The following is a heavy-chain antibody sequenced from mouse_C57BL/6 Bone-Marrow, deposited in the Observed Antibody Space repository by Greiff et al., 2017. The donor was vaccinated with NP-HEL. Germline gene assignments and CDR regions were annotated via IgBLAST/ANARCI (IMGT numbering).Heavy chain of an antibody. CDR2: IDPENGDT. CDR3: ARPYYSNFLYYFDY. D-gene: IGHD2-5*01. J-gene: IGHJ2*01. V-gene: IGHV14-4*01. CDR1: GFNIKDDY. Sequence: EVQLQQSGAELVRPGASVKLSCTASGFNIKDDYMHWVKQRPEQGLEWIGWIDPENGDTEYASKFQGKATITADTSSNTAYLQLSSLTSEDTAVYYCARPYYSNFLYYFDYWGQGTTLTVSS.